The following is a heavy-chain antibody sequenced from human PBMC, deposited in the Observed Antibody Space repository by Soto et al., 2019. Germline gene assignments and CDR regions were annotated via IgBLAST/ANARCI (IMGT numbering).Heavy chain of an antibody. CDR2: IKSKTDGGTT. Sequence: GGSLRLSCAASGFTFSNAWMNWVRQAPGKGLEWVGRIKSKTDGGTTDYAAPVKGRFTISRDDSKNTLYLQMNSLKTEDTAVYYCTTDLLYDFWSGYAPYGMDVWGQGTTVTVSS. CDR3: TTDLLYDFWSGYAPYGMDV. V-gene: IGHV3-15*07. J-gene: IGHJ6*02. D-gene: IGHD3-3*01. CDR1: GFTFSNAW.